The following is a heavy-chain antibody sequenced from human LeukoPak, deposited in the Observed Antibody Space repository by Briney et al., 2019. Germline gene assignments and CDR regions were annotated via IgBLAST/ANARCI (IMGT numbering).Heavy chain of an antibody. CDR2: IWYDGSNK. CDR3: ARGHCSGGSCYSVYYYYYGMDV. D-gene: IGHD2-15*01. J-gene: IGHJ6*02. CDR1: GFTFSSYG. V-gene: IGHV3-30*19. Sequence: GGSLRLSCAASGFTFSSYGMHWVRQAPGKGLEWVAVIWYDGSNKYYADSVQGRFTISRDNSKNTLDLQMNSLRGEDTAVYYCARGHCSGGSCYSVYYYYYGMDVWGQGTTVTVSS.